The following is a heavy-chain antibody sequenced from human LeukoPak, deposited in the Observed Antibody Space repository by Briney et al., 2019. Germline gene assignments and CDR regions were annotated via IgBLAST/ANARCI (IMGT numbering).Heavy chain of an antibody. D-gene: IGHD6-19*01. Sequence: GGSLRLSCAASGFTFSSYAMSWVRQAPGKGLEWVSAITGTGGSTYYVASVKGRFIVSRDNSRNTLYLQMSSLRAEDSAMYYCAKVRDTRDWYKDAFDVWGQGTRVTVSS. CDR1: GFTFSSYA. CDR3: AKVRDTRDWYKDAFDV. V-gene: IGHV3-23*01. CDR2: ITGTGGST. J-gene: IGHJ3*01.